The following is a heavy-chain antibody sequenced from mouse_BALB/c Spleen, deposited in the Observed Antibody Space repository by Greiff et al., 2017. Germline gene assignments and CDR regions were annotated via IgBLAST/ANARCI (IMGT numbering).Heavy chain of an antibody. CDR3: ARTYDYVAMDY. Sequence: VQLQQSGPELVKPGASVKMSCKASGYTFTSYVMHWVKQKPGQGLEWIGYINPYNDGTKYNEKFKGKATLTSDKSSSTAYMELSSLTSEDSAVYYCARTYDYVAMDYWGQGTSVTVSS. D-gene: IGHD6-5*01. CDR1: GYTFTSYV. CDR2: INPYNDGT. J-gene: IGHJ4*01. V-gene: IGHV1-14*01.